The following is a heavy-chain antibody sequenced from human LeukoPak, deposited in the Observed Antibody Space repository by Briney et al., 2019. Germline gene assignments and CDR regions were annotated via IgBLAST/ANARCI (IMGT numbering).Heavy chain of an antibody. V-gene: IGHV3-7*01. D-gene: IGHD3/OR15-3a*01. CDR3: ARDRTHYYEDYYYYYAMDV. CDR2: IKKDGSDK. Sequence: GGSLRLSCAASGFTFSSYWMSWVRQAPGKGLEWVASIKKDGSDKYYVDSVKGRFTISRDNSKNTLSLQMNSLRAEDTAVYYCARDRTHYYEDYYYYYAMDVWGQGTTVTVSS. J-gene: IGHJ6*02. CDR1: GFTFSSYW.